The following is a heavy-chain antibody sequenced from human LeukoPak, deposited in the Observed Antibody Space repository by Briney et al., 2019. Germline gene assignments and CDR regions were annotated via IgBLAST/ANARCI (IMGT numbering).Heavy chain of an antibody. CDR3: AKSPSIVGATTLDY. D-gene: IGHD1-26*01. V-gene: IGHV3-23*01. CDR2: ISGSGGST. J-gene: IGHJ4*02. CDR1: GFDFSGAY. Sequence: GGSLRLSCAASGFDFSGAYMNWVRQAPGKGLEWVSAISGSGGSTYYADSVKGRFTISRDNSKNTLYLQMNSLRAEDTAVYYCAKSPSIVGATTLDYWGQGTLVTVSS.